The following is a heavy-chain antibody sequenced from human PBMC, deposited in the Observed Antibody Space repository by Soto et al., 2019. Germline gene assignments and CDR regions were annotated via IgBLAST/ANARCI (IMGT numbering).Heavy chain of an antibody. V-gene: IGHV3-11*06. D-gene: IGHD6-19*01. CDR1: GFAFSDYY. J-gene: IGHJ5*02. CDR3: AREERVVAVAPGFRRRGWFDP. Sequence: QVQLVESGGGLVKPGGSLRLSCAASGFAFSDYYMSWIRQAPGKGLEWVSYISSSSSYTNYAASVKGRFTISRDNAKNSLYLQMNSLRAEDTAVYYCAREERVVAVAPGFRRRGWFDPWGQGTLVTVSS. CDR2: ISSSSSYT.